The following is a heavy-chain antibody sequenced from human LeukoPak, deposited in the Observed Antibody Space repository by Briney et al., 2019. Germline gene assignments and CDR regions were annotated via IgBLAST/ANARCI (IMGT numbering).Heavy chain of an antibody. CDR2: ISGSGYYS. J-gene: IGHJ4*02. V-gene: IGHV3-23*01. Sequence: PGGSLRLSCADFTFTYSNYGMSWVRQAPGKGLEWVSVISGSGYYSYYADSVKGRFTVSRDNSKTTLYLQMNSLRADDTAVYYCAKGGPTGSNYFDFWGQGTLVTVSS. D-gene: IGHD1-26*01. CDR3: AKGGPTGSNYFDF. CDR1: TFTYSNYG.